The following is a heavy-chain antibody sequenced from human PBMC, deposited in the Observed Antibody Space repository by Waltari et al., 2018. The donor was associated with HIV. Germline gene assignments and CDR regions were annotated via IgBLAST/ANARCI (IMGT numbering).Heavy chain of an antibody. CDR2: FDPEDRET. D-gene: IGHD6-19*01. J-gene: IGHJ6*02. V-gene: IGHV1-24*01. CDR1: GYILTELS. CDR3: ATTRQWLVHSGLDV. Sequence: QVQLVQSGAEVKKPGASVKVSCKVSGYILTELSIHWVRQAPGEGLEWMGGFDPEDRETIYAQKFQVRVTMTEDTSTDTTYMELSSLRSEDTAVYYCATTRQWLVHSGLDVWGQGTTVTVSS.